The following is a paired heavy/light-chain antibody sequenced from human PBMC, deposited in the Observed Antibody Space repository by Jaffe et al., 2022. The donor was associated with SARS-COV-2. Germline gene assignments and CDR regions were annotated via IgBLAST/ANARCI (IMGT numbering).Light chain of an antibody. CDR3: MQSVQLPYT. Sequence: DIVMTQTPLSLSVTPGQPASISCKSSQSLLHSDGKTYLYWYLQKSGQSPQLLIYEVSNRLSGVPDRFSGSGSGTDFTLKISRVEAEDVGVYYCMQSVQLPYTFGQGTKLEIK. V-gene: IGKV2D-29*02. CDR2: EVS. J-gene: IGKJ2*01. CDR1: QSLLHSDGKTY.
Heavy chain of an antibody. D-gene: IGHD2-15*01. CDR3: VRGGRATRDIVVVVPVTPFDS. Sequence: QVQLVQSGAEVQKPGASVKVSCKASGYTFTGYYIHWVRQAPGQGLEWMGRINPNSGGTNYAQKFQGRVTMTRDTSISTAYMELSGLRSDDTAVYYCVRGGRATRDIVVVVPVTPFDSWGQGTLVTVSS. CDR1: GYTFTGYY. CDR2: INPNSGGT. J-gene: IGHJ4*02. V-gene: IGHV1-2*06.